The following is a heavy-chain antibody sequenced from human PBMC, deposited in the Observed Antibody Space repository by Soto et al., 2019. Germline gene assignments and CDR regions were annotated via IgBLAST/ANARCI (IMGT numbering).Heavy chain of an antibody. V-gene: IGHV3-13*04. CDR2: IGTVGDT. CDR1: GFTFSSYD. J-gene: IGHJ5*01. D-gene: IGHD3-3*01. CDR3: ARGSGYNWFDS. Sequence: EVQLVESGGGLVQPGGSLRLSCAASGFTFSSYDMHWVRQATGKGLEWVSAIGTVGDTYYPGSVKGRFTISRENAKNSLYLQMNSLRAGDTAVYYCARGSGYNWFDSWGQGTLVTVS.